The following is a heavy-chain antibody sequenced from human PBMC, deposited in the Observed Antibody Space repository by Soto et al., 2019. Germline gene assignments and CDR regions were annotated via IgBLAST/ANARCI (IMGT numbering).Heavy chain of an antibody. J-gene: IGHJ6*02. CDR2: INPSGGST. CDR3: ARVIAARKEYYYYGMDV. Sequence: GASVPVSCKASGYTLTICYIHWVRQAPGQGLEWMGIINPSGGSTSYAQKFQGRVTMTRDTSTSTVYMELSSLRSEDTAVYYCARVIAARKEYYYYGMDVWGQGTTVTVSS. CDR1: GYTLTICY. V-gene: IGHV1-46*01. D-gene: IGHD6-6*01.